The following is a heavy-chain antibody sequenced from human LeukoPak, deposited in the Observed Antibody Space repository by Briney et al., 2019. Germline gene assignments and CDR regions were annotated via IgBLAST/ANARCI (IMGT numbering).Heavy chain of an antibody. Sequence: GRSLRLSCAASGFTLSNYWMHWVRQAPGKGLEWVSRLNSDGTSISYADSVKGRFTISRDNAKNTLYLLMNSLRAEDTAVYYCARRDYYGSGLDVWGQGTTVAVSS. CDR2: LNSDGTSI. CDR1: GFTLSNYW. V-gene: IGHV3-74*01. D-gene: IGHD3-10*01. CDR3: ARRDYYGSGLDV. J-gene: IGHJ6*02.